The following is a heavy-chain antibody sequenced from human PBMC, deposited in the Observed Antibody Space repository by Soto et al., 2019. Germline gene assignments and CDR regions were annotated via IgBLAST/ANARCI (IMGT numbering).Heavy chain of an antibody. CDR1: GGSFSGYY. J-gene: IGHJ6*03. Sequence: SETLSLTCAVYGGSFSGYYWSWIRQPPGKGLEWIGEINHSGSTNYNPSLKSRVTISVDTSKNQFSLKLSSVTAADTAVYYCARGRRFLEWFSSVVYYYTDVWGKGTTVTVSS. V-gene: IGHV4-34*01. CDR2: INHSGST. CDR3: ARGRRFLEWFSSVVYYYTDV. D-gene: IGHD3-3*01.